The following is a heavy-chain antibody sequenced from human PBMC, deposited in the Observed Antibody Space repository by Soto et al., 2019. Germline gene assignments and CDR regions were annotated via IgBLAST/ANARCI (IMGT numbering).Heavy chain of an antibody. Sequence: SETLSLTCAVYGGSFSGHYWSWIRQPPGKGLEWIGEINHSGSTNYNPSLKSRVTISVDTSKNQFSLKLSSVTAADTAVYYCARERIAVAPGRWFDPWGQGTLVTVSS. CDR3: ARERIAVAPGRWFDP. CDR2: INHSGST. V-gene: IGHV4-34*01. D-gene: IGHD6-19*01. CDR1: GGSFSGHY. J-gene: IGHJ5*02.